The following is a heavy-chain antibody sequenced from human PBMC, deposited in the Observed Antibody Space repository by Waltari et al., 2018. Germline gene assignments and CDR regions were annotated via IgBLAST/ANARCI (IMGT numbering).Heavy chain of an antibody. CDR3: ARGPLGAFDI. CDR2: MNPNSGNT. V-gene: IGHV1-8*01. D-gene: IGHD7-27*01. J-gene: IGHJ3*02. Sequence: QVQLVQSGAEVKKPGASVKVSCQASGSTFPSSDINWVRQASGQGREWMGWMNPNSGNTGYEQKFQGRVTMTRNTSISTAYMELSSLRSEDTAVYYCARGPLGAFDIWGQGTMVTVSS. CDR1: GSTFPSSD.